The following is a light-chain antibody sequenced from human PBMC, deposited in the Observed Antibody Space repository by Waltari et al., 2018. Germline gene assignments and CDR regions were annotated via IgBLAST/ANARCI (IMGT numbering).Light chain of an antibody. V-gene: IGKV1-33*01. J-gene: IGKJ3*01. CDR3: QRYDNLPVFA. CDR1: QDISNY. CDR2: DAS. Sequence: DIQMTQSPSSLSASVGDSVTITCQASQDISNYLNWYQQKPGKAPNLLIHDASKLETGVPSMFSVSQSGTHFTLIISSLQPEDVATYYCQRYDNLPVFAFGPGTKVDIK.